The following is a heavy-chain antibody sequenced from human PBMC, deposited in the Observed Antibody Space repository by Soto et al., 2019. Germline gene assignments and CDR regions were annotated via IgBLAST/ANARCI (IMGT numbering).Heavy chain of an antibody. CDR2: ISYDGSNK. CDR1: GFTFSSYA. Sequence: PGGSLRLSCAASGFTFSSYAMHWVRQAPGKGLEWVAVISYDGSNKYYADSVKGRFTISRDNSKNTLYLQMNSLRAEDTAVYYCASPPATTKYSSSLLGSFDYWGQGTLVTVSS. V-gene: IGHV3-30-3*01. D-gene: IGHD6-6*01. J-gene: IGHJ4*02. CDR3: ASPPATTKYSSSLLGSFDY.